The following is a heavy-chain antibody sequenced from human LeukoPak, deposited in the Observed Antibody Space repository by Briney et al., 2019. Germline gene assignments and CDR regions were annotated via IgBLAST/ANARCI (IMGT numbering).Heavy chain of an antibody. Sequence: ASVKVSCKASGYTFTGYYMHWVRQAPGQGLEWMGWINPNSGGTNYAQKFQGRVTMTRDTSISTAYMELSRLRSDDTAVYYCARGFVGLLSTADAFDIWGQGTMVTVSS. J-gene: IGHJ3*02. D-gene: IGHD2-21*01. CDR1: GYTFTGYY. CDR2: INPNSGGT. CDR3: ARGFVGLLSTADAFDI. V-gene: IGHV1-2*02.